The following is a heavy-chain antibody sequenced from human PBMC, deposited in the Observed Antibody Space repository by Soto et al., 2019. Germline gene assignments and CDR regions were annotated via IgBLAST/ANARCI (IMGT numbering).Heavy chain of an antibody. Sequence: QVQLVESGGGVVQPGRSLRLSCAPSGFSFSSYGMHWARQAPGKGLEWVAVIWYDGSNKVYADSVKGRFTISRDNSKNTLYLQMYSLRAEDTAVYYCARDLSGDYGALDTWGQGTMVTVTS. CDR3: ARDLSGDYGALDT. D-gene: IGHD4-17*01. J-gene: IGHJ3*02. V-gene: IGHV3-33*01. CDR2: IWYDGSNK. CDR1: GFSFSSYG.